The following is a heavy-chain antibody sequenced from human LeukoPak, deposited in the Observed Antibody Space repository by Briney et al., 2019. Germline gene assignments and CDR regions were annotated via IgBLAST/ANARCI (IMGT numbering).Heavy chain of an antibody. D-gene: IGHD1-26*01. J-gene: IGHJ3*02. CDR3: TRDALTVGDAFDM. Sequence: GGSLRLSCAASGFTFSNYNMNWVRQAPGKGLEWVSSISSSSTFIYYADSVKGRFTISRDNAKNSLYLQMSSLRAEDTAVYYCTRDALTVGDAFDMWGQGTVVIVSS. V-gene: IGHV3-21*01. CDR1: GFTFSNYN. CDR2: ISSSSTFI.